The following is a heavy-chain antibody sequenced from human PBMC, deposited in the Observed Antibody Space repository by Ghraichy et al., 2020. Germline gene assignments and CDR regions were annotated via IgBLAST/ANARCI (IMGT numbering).Heavy chain of an antibody. Sequence: SETLSLTCAVYGGSFSGYYWSWIRQPPGKGLEWIGEINHSGSTNYNPSLKSRVTISVDTSKNQFSLKLSSVTAADTAVYYCARLHDYGDYEGVCWGQGTLVTVSS. V-gene: IGHV4-34*01. J-gene: IGHJ4*02. CDR2: INHSGST. CDR1: GGSFSGYY. D-gene: IGHD4-17*01. CDR3: ARLHDYGDYEGVC.